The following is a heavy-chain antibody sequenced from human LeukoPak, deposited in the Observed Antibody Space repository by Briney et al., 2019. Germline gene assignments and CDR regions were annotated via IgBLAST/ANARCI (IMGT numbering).Heavy chain of an antibody. D-gene: IGHD6-19*01. CDR1: GGSISSSSYY. CDR3: ARHVRYIAVASYFDY. V-gene: IGHV4-39*01. CDR2: IYYSGST. Sequence: SETLSLTCTVSGGSISSSSYYWGWIRQPPGKGLEWIGSIYYSGSTYYNPSLKSRVTISVDTSRNQFSLKLSSVTAADTAVYYCARHVRYIAVASYFDYWGQGTLVTVSS. J-gene: IGHJ4*02.